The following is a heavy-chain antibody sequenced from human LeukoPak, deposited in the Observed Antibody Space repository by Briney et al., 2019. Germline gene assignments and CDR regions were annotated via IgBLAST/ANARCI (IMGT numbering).Heavy chain of an antibody. J-gene: IGHJ5*02. D-gene: IGHD3-16*02. Sequence: SETLSLTCTVSGYSISSGYYWGWIRPPPGKGLGWIGSIYHSGSTYYNPSLKSRVTISVDTSKNQFSLKMSSVTAADTAVYYCASGPSYDYVWGSYPQGFDPWGQGTLVTGSS. CDR2: IYHSGST. CDR1: GYSISSGYY. V-gene: IGHV4-38-2*02. CDR3: ASGPSYDYVWGSYPQGFDP.